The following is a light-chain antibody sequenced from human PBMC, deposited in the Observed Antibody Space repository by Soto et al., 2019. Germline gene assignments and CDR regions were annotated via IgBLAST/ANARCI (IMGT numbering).Light chain of an antibody. Sequence: DIQMTQSPSSLSASVGDRVTITCRASQGIGNYLAWYQQKPGKVPKNLIYDASTLQSGVPSRFSVSGSGTDFTLTISSLQPEDVATYDGQKYYTAPEKFGQGTKVEIK. CDR1: QGIGNY. V-gene: IGKV1-27*01. J-gene: IGKJ1*01. CDR2: DAS. CDR3: QKYYTAPEK.